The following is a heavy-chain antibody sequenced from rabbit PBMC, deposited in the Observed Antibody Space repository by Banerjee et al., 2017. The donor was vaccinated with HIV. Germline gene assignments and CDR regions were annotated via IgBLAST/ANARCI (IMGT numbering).Heavy chain of an antibody. J-gene: IGHJ4*01. Sequence: QSLEESGGDLVKPGASLTLTCTASGFSFSSNAMCWVRQAPGKGLEWIGYINTGSSGSTHYASWVNGRFTISLDNAQNTVFLQMTSLTAADTATYFCARVSGYAGYGYATYFNLWGPGTLVTVS. D-gene: IGHD6-1*01. CDR2: INTGSSGST. CDR3: ARVSGYAGYGYATYFNL. V-gene: IGHV1S40*01. CDR1: GFSFSSNA.